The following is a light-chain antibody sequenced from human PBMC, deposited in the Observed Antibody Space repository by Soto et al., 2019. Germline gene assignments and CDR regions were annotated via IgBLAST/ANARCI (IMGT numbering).Light chain of an antibody. CDR2: GAS. CDR3: QQYENSIT. V-gene: IGKV3-20*01. Sequence: EIVLTQSPGTLSLSPGETATLSCRASQSVSSNNLAWYHQKPGQTPRLLIYGASSRATGIPDRFSGSGSGTDFTLTISSMEPEDFAVYYCQQYENSITCGQGTRLEIE. J-gene: IGKJ5*01. CDR1: QSVSSNN.